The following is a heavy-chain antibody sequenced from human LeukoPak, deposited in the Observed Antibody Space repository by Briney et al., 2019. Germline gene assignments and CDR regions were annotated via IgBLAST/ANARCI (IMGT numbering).Heavy chain of an antibody. V-gene: IGHV4-39*07. J-gene: IGHJ4*02. CDR1: GGSIISSSYY. D-gene: IGHD6-13*01. CDR3: ARDRLSSWYGRFVPASFDY. Sequence: PSETLSLTCTVSGGSIISSSYYWGWIRQPPGKGLEWIGSIYYTGSTYYNPSLRSRVTMSVDTSRNQFSLKLSSVTAADTAVFYCARDRLSSWYGRFVPASFDYWGQGTLVTVSS. CDR2: IYYTGST.